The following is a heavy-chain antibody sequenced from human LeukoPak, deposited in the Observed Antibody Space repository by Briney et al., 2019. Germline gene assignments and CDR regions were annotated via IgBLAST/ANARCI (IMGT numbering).Heavy chain of an antibody. CDR3: ARGPGYCSSTSCYRPPPFDH. CDR2: IWYDGSNK. V-gene: IGHV3-33*01. J-gene: IGHJ4*02. CDR1: GFTFSSYG. Sequence: PGRSLRLSCAASGFTFSSYGMHWVRQAPGKGLEWVAVIWYDGSNKYYADSVKGRFTISRDNSKNTLYLQMNSLRAEDTAVYYCARGPGYCSSTSCYRPPPFDHWGQGTLVTVSS. D-gene: IGHD2-2*01.